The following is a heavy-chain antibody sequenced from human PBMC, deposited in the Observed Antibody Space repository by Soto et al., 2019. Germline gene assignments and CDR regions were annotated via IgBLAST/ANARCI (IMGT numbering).Heavy chain of an antibody. CDR3: GRVVEGATRHTDFDS. CDR1: GVSIHNSHSF. D-gene: IGHD2-15*01. Sequence: SETLSLTCAVSGVSIHNSHSFWGWIRQPPGKGLEFIGSIYYSGGANYNPSLKSRVTISLDTSKNQSSLTVNSVTAADTAIYYCGRVVEGATRHTDFDSWGQGTLVTVSS. CDR2: IYYSGGA. V-gene: IGHV4-39*01. J-gene: IGHJ5*01.